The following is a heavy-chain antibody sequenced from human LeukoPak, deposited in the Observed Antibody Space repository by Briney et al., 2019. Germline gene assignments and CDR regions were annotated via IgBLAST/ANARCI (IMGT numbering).Heavy chain of an antibody. CDR3: ARGKAGATDY. CDR1: GFTFSNYA. J-gene: IGHJ4*02. V-gene: IGHV3-30*04. D-gene: IGHD1-26*01. Sequence: PGGSLRLSCAASGFTFSNYAMHWVRQAPGKGLEWVAVISYDGSNKYYADSVKGRFTISRDNAKNTLYLQMNSLRAEDTAMYYCARGKAGATDYWGQGTLVTVSS. CDR2: ISYDGSNK.